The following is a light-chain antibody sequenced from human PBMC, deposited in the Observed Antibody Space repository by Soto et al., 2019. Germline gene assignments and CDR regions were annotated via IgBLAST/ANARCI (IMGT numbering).Light chain of an antibody. V-gene: IGKV4-1*01. CDR2: WAS. Sequence: DIVMTQSPDSLAVSLGERANINCKSSQSVLYSSNNKNYLAWYQQRPGQPPKLLIYWASTRESGVPDRFSGSGSGTDVTLTITSLQAEDVAVYYCQQYESTPPTFGQGTKLEIK. CDR1: QSVLYSSNNKNY. CDR3: QQYESTPPT. J-gene: IGKJ2*01.